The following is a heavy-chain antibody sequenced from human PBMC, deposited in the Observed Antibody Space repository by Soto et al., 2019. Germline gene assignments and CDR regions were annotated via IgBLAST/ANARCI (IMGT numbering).Heavy chain of an antibody. V-gene: IGHV1-18*01. J-gene: IGHJ2*01. CDR3: ASPSATGWYFDL. Sequence: QVQLVQSGAEVKKPGASVKVSCKASGYSLTSYGISWVRQAPGQGLECMGWISVYTGNINHAQKFAVRVILTTDTSTTTAYMELRSLTSDVEAVYYCASPSATGWYFDLWGRGTLVSVCS. CDR1: GYSLTSYG. CDR2: ISVYTGNI. D-gene: IGHD2-15*01.